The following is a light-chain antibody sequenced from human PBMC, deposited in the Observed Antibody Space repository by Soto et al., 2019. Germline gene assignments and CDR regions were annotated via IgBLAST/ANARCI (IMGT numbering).Light chain of an antibody. CDR2: WAS. Sequence: DIVMTQSPYSLAVSLGERATINCKSSQSVLYSSNNKNYLAWYQQKPRQPPKLLIYWASTRESGVPDRFSGSGSGTEFTLTISSLQAVDVAVYYCQQYYSTPLAFGQGTKVEIK. CDR3: QQYYSTPLA. CDR1: QSVLYSSNNKNY. J-gene: IGKJ1*01. V-gene: IGKV4-1*01.